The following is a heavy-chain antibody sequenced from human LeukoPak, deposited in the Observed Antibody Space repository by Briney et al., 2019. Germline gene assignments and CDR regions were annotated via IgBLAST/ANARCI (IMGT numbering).Heavy chain of an antibody. CDR2: IISKTDGGTT. Sequence: PGGSLRLSCAASEFTFSDVWMNWVRQAPGKGLEWVGRIISKTDGGTTDYAAPAKGRFTISRDDSKNTLFLQMSSLKTEDTAVYYCAKYSSGSFAYWGQGTLVTVSS. CDR1: EFTFSDVW. D-gene: IGHD6-19*01. V-gene: IGHV3-15*01. CDR3: AKYSSGSFAY. J-gene: IGHJ4*02.